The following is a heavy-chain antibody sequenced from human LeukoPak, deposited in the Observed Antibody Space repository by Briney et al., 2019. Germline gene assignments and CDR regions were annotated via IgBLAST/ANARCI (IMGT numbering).Heavy chain of an antibody. CDR3: ARQMGTSLDY. CDR2: IYHSGST. Sequence: SETLSLTRAVCGYSISSGYYWGWIRQPPGKGLEWIGSIYHSGSTYYNSSLKSRVTISVDTSKNQFSLKLSSVTAADTAVYYCARQMGTSLDYWGQGTLVTVSS. D-gene: IGHD5-24*01. CDR1: GYSISSGYY. J-gene: IGHJ4*02. V-gene: IGHV4-38-2*01.